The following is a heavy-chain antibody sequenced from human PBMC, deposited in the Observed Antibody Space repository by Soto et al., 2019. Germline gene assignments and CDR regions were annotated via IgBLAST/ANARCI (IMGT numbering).Heavy chain of an antibody. V-gene: IGHV3-21*01. D-gene: IGHD3-9*01. Sequence: GGSLRLSCAASGFTFSSYSMDWVRQGPGKGLEWVSSISSSSSYIYYADSVKGRFTISRDNAKNSLYLQMNSLRAEDTAVYYCARDFNDILTGRPYWGQGTLVTVSS. CDR2: ISSSSSYI. J-gene: IGHJ4*02. CDR1: GFTFSSYS. CDR3: ARDFNDILTGRPY.